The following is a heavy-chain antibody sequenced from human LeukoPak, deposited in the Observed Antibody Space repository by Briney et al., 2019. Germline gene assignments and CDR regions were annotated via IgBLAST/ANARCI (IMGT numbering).Heavy chain of an antibody. Sequence: PSETLSLTCAVYGGSFSGYYWSWIRQPPGKGLEWIGEINHSGSTNYNPSLKSRVTISVDTSKNQFSLKLISVTAADTAVYYCARHSSGYDEIDYWGQGTLVTVSS. CDR2: INHSGST. CDR3: ARHSSGYDEIDY. J-gene: IGHJ4*02. V-gene: IGHV4-34*01. CDR1: GGSFSGYY. D-gene: IGHD5-12*01.